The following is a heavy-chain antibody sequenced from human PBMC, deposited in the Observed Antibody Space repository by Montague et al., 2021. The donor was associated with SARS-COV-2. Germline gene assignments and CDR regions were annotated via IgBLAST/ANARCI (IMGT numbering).Heavy chain of an antibody. CDR2: IYYSGST. J-gene: IGHJ3*02. Sequence: ETLSPTCTVSGGSIRTSSYYWGWIRQPPGKGLDWIGSIYYSGSTYYNPSLKSRVTISVDTSKNQFSLKLSSVTAADTAVYYCAMRGGALDAFDIWGQGTMVIVSS. CDR3: AMRGGALDAFDI. D-gene: IGHD4-17*01. CDR1: GGSIRTSSYY. V-gene: IGHV4-39*01.